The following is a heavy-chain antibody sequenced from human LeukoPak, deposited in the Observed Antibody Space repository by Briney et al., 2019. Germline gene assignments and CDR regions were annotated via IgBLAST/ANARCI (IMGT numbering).Heavy chain of an antibody. J-gene: IGHJ4*02. D-gene: IGHD3-22*01. CDR2: MNPNSGNT. Sequence: GASVKVSCKASGYTFTSYDINWVRQATGQGLEWMGWMNPNSGNTGYAQKFQGRVTMTRNTSISTAYMELNSLRAEDTAVYYCAKDRPNYYDSSGHYYRRNGDYWGQGTLVTVSS. CDR3: AKDRPNYYDSSGHYYRRNGDY. V-gene: IGHV1-8*01. CDR1: GYTFTSYD.